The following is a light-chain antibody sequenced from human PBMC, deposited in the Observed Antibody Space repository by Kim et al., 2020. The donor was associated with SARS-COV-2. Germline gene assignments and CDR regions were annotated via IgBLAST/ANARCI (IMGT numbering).Light chain of an antibody. V-gene: IGKV3-15*01. CDR3: QQYNNCPRVS. J-gene: IGKJ4*01. CDR1: ERISSN. Sequence: DIVMTQSPATLSVSPGETVTLSCRASERISSNLAWYQHKPGQTPRLLISGASTRATGIPVRFSGSGSGTEFSLTISSPQSEDIAVYYCQQYNNCPRVSFGGGTKVDIK. CDR2: GAS.